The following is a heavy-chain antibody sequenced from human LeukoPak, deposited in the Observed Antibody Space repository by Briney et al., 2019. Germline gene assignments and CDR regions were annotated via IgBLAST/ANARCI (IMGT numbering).Heavy chain of an antibody. Sequence: SGPTLENPTQTLTLTCTFSGFSLSTSGVGVGSIRQPPGKALEWLALIYWNDDKRYSPSLKSRLTITKDTSKKQVVLTMTNMDPVDTATYTCARRGSSSSFDYWGQGTLVTVSS. CDR1: GFSLSTSGVG. CDR3: ARRGSSSSFDY. CDR2: IYWNDDK. D-gene: IGHD6-6*01. V-gene: IGHV2-5*01. J-gene: IGHJ4*02.